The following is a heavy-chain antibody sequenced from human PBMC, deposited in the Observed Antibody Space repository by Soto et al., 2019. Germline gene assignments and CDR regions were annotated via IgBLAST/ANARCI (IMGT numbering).Heavy chain of an antibody. CDR2: INPSGDSR. J-gene: IGHJ4*02. V-gene: IGHV1-46*01. CDR3: ARGGGYCSSTSCYILDY. CDR1: GFSFSDYF. D-gene: IGHD2-2*02. Sequence: ASVKVSCKASGFSFSDYFMHWVRQAPGQGLEWMGIINPSGDSRNYAQKFQGRVTITRDTSTSTVYMDLSSLRYEDTAVYYCARGGGYCSSTSCYILDYWGQGTLVTVSS.